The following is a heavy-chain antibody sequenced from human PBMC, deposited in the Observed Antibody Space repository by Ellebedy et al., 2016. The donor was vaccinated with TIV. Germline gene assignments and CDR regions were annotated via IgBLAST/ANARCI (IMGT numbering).Heavy chain of an antibody. CDR1: GGSITNYY. D-gene: IGHD3-10*01. CDR3: ARGRMWGMVRGVTYPNWFDP. V-gene: IGHV4-59*08. CDR2: IYDSENT. J-gene: IGHJ5*02. Sequence: SETLSLTCTVSGGSITNYYWNWIRQPPGKGLEWIGYIYDSENTDYNPSLKSRVTISVDTSKHQFSLKLSSVTAADTAVYYCARGRMWGMVRGVTYPNWFDPWGQGTLVTVSS.